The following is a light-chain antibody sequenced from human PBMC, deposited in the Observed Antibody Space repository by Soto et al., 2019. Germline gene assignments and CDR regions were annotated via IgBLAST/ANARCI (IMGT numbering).Light chain of an antibody. Sequence: EIVLTQSPATLSLSPGERATLSCRASQSVSSYLAWYQQKPGQAPRLLLYGASTRATGIPARFSGSGSGTEFTLTISSLQSEDFAVYFCQQYDNWPHTFGQGTKLEIK. CDR1: QSVSSY. CDR3: QQYDNWPHT. J-gene: IGKJ2*01. V-gene: IGKV3-15*01. CDR2: GAS.